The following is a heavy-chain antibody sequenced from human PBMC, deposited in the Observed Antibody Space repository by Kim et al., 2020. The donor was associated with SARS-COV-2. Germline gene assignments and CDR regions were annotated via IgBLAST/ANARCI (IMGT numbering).Heavy chain of an antibody. J-gene: IGHJ5*02. V-gene: IGHV5-51*01. CDR3: ARQGGGYGESWFDP. Sequence: SPSFQGQVTISADKSISTAYLQWSSLKASDTAMYYCARQGGGYGESWFDPWGQGTLVTVSS. D-gene: IGHD4-17*01.